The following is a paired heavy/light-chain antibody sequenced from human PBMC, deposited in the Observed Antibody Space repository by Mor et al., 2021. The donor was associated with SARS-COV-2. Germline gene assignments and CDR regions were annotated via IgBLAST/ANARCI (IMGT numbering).Heavy chain of an antibody. V-gene: IGHV3-23*01. J-gene: IGHJ4*02. CDR3: AKDLWSLGLDLTWVLTGLVDY. D-gene: IGHD3-9*01. CDR1: GFTFSSYA. Sequence: EVQLLESGGGLVQPGGSLRLSCAASGFTFSSYAMSWVRQAPGKGLEWVSAISGSGGSTYYADSVKGRFTISRDNSKNTLYLQMNSLRAEDTAVYYCAKDLWSLGLDLTWVLTGLVDYWGQGTLVTVSS. CDR2: ISGSGGST.
Light chain of an antibody. CDR1: SGSIASNY. V-gene: IGLV6-57*03. CDR2: EDN. Sequence: NFMLTQPHSVSESPGKTVTISCTRSSGSIASNYVQWYQQRPGSAPTTVIYEDNQRPSGVPDRFSGSIDSSSNSASLTISGLKTEDEADYYCQSYDSSTVVFGGGTKLTVL. J-gene: IGLJ2*01. CDR3: QSYDSSTVV.